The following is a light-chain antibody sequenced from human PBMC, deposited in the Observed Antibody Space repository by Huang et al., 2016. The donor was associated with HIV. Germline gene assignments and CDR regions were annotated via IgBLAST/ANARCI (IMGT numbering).Light chain of an antibody. J-gene: IGKJ5*01. Sequence: EIVLTQSPATLSLSPGERATLSCGASQSVSNSYLAWYQQKPGLAPRLLIYDASSRATGIPDRFSGSGSGTDFTLTISRLEPEDFAVYYCQQYGSSPSTFGQGTRLEIK. CDR1: QSVSNSY. V-gene: IGKV3D-20*01. CDR3: QQYGSSPST. CDR2: DAS.